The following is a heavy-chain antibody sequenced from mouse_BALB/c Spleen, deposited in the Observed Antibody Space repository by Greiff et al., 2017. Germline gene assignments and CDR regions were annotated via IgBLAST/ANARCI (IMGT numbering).Heavy chain of an antibody. V-gene: IGHV2-9*02. J-gene: IGHJ2*01. CDR2: IWAGGST. Sequence: VKVVESGPGLVAPSQSLSITCTVSGFSLTSYGVHWVRQPPGKGLEWLGVIWAGGSTNYNSALMSRLSISKDNSKSQVFLKMNSLQTDDTAMYYCARENDGYRYFDYWGQGTTLTVSS. CDR1: GFSLTSYG. D-gene: IGHD2-3*01. CDR3: ARENDGYRYFDY.